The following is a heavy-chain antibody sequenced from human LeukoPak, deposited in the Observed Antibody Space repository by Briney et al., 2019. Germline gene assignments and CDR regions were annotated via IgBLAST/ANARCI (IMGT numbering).Heavy chain of an antibody. CDR3: AKDRWFGELFDY. D-gene: IGHD3-10*01. J-gene: IGHJ4*02. CDR2: IRYDGSNK. Sequence: PGGSLRLSCAASGFTFSDYYMSWIRQAPGKGLEWVAFIRYDGSNKYYADSVKGRFTISRDNSKNTLYLQMNSLRAEDTAVYYCAKDRWFGELFDYWGQGTLVTVSS. V-gene: IGHV3-30*02. CDR1: GFTFSDYY.